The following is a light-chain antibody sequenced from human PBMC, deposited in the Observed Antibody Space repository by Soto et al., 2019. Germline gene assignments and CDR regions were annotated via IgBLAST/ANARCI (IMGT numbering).Light chain of an antibody. CDR3: HQRGDTSPCT. V-gene: IGKV1-39*01. CDR2: AAS. Sequence: DIKMTQSPSSLSASVGDRVTITCRASQSIGSYLNWYQQKPGKAPALLIYAASSLHSGVPSRFSGSGSGTEFTLTISILQPEDFATYYCHQRGDTSPCTFGQGTKVEIK. CDR1: QSIGSY. J-gene: IGKJ1*01.